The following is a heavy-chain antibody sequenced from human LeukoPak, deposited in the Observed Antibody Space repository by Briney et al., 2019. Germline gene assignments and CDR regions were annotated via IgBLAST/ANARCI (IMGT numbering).Heavy chain of an antibody. V-gene: IGHV3-74*01. CDR3: ATGHSYGYDY. J-gene: IGHJ4*02. CDR1: GLTFSVFW. D-gene: IGHD5-18*01. Sequence: GGSLRLSCAASGLTFSVFWMHWVRQPPGKGLVWVALVKGDGRTTIYADSVKGRFTISRDNAKNTLYLQMNSLRADDSGVYYCATGHSYGYDYWGQGVLVTVSS. CDR2: VKGDGRTT.